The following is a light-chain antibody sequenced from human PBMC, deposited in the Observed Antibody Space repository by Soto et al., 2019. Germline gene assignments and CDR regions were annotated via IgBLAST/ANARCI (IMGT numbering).Light chain of an antibody. V-gene: IGKV1-5*01. CDR2: DAS. CDR3: QKYNSFWT. Sequence: DIQMTQSPSTLSASVGDRVTISCRASQTISNWLAWYQQKPGKAPKLLIYDASSLENGVPSRFSGSGSGTEFTLTISSLQPEDFATYYCQKYNSFWTFGQGTKVEIK. J-gene: IGKJ1*01. CDR1: QTISNW.